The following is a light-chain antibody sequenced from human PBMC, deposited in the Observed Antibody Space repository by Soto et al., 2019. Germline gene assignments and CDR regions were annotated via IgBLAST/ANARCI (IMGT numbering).Light chain of an antibody. CDR1: SSDVGSYNL. J-gene: IGLJ1*01. CDR3: SSYTDSSNYV. CDR2: QVT. V-gene: IGLV2-14*02. Sequence: QSVLTQPASVSGSPGQSITISCTGTSSDVGSYNLVSWYQQPGKAPKLMIYQVTNRPSGVSNRFSGSRSGNTASLTISGLQAEDEADYYCSSYTDSSNYVFGTGTKVTVL.